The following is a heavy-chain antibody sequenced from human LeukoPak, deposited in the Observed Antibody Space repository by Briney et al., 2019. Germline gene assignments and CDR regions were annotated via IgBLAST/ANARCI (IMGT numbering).Heavy chain of an antibody. V-gene: IGHV3-11*01. D-gene: IGHD1-26*01. CDR2: ISGNGSIV. CDR3: ARGAMGGSYYIY. J-gene: IGHJ4*02. CDR1: GFPFSDYF. Sequence: PGGSLRLSCAASGFPFSDYFMNWIRQAPGKGLEWVSYISGNGSIVYYGDSVRGRFTISRDNAKRSLYLEMNSLRVEDTAIYYCARGAMGGSYYIYWGQGTLVTVSS.